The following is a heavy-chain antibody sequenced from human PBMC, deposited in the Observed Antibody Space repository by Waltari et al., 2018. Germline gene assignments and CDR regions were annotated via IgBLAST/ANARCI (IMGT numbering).Heavy chain of an antibody. Sequence: EVQLVESGGGLVKPGGSLRLSCGASGFTFRNAWVSWVRQASGQGLEWVGSIKNKADGGTTDYATQVKGRFSISRDDSKSTLYLQMNTLKSEDTAVYYCTTDPVLTAFDYWGQGTLVTVSS. V-gene: IGHV3-15*01. D-gene: IGHD2-15*01. J-gene: IGHJ4*02. CDR3: TTDPVLTAFDY. CDR1: GFTFRNAW. CDR2: IKNKADGGTT.